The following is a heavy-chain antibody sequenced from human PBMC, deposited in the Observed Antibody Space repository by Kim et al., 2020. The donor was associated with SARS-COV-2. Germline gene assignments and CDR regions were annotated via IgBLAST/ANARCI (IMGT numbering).Heavy chain of an antibody. J-gene: IGHJ3*02. D-gene: IGHD5-18*01. Sequence: QKLQGRVTMTTDASTSTAYMELRSLRSDDTAVYYCASTSDTAIVPDAFDIWGQGTMVTVSS. V-gene: IGHV1-18*01. CDR3: ASTSDTAIVPDAFDI.